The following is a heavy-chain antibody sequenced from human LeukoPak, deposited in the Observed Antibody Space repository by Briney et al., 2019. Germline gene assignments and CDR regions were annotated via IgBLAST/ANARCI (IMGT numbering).Heavy chain of an antibody. J-gene: IGHJ4*02. D-gene: IGHD4-17*01. V-gene: IGHV4-31*03. CDR3: ARSGTVTTLNY. CDR1: GGSISSGGYY. CDR2: IYYSGTT. Sequence: PSQTLSLTCTVSGGSISSGGYYWSWIRQHPGKGLERIGCIYYSGTTYYHLSLTSRVAISVDTSKNQFSLKLSSVTAADTAVYYCARSGTVTTLNYWGQGTLVNVSS.